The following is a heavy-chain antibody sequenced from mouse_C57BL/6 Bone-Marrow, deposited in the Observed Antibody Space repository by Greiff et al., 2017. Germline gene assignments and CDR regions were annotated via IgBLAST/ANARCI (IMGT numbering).Heavy chain of an antibody. CDR2: IDPEIGDT. D-gene: IGHD2-3*01. J-gene: IGHJ2*01. CDR1: GFNIKDAY. Sequence: VQLQQSGAELVRPGASVKLSCTASGFNIKDAYIHWVKQRPEQGLEWIGWIDPEIGDTEFASKFQGKATITSDTSAKTAYLQLSSLTSEDTAVYYCSSFDGNYFDFWGQGTPLTGAS. V-gene: IGHV14-4*01. CDR3: SSFDGNYFDF.